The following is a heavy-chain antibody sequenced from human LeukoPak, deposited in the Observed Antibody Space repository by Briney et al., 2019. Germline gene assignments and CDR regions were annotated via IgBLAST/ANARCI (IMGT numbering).Heavy chain of an antibody. CDR1: GFTFSSYE. D-gene: IGHD7-27*01. Sequence: PGGSLRLSCAASGFTFSSYEMNWVRQAPGKGLEWVSYISGSGSTIYYADSVKGRFTISRDNAKNSLYLQMNSLRAEDTAVYYRARGPGSGLGMTRYFDYRGQGTLVTVSS. CDR3: ARGPGSGLGMTRYFDY. J-gene: IGHJ4*02. CDR2: ISGSGSTI. V-gene: IGHV3-48*03.